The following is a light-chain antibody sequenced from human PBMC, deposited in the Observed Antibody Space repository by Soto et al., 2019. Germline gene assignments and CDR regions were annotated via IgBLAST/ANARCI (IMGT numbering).Light chain of an antibody. CDR3: TSYVGTDIWV. V-gene: IGLV2-8*01. CDR1: SSDVGAYKY. CDR2: DVT. J-gene: IGLJ3*02. Sequence: QSALTQPPSASGSPGQSVTISCTGTSSDVGAYKYVSWYQQYPGKAPKLMIYDVTKRPSGVPDRFSGSKSGNSPSLTVSGVQGEDDSDYYCTSYVGTDIWVFGGGTKVTVL.